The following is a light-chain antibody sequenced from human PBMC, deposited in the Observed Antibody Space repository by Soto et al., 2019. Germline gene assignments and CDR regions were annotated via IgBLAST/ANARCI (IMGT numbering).Light chain of an antibody. Sequence: DIQMTQSPSSLSASVGDRVTITCRASQSISSYLNWYQQKPGKAPKLLIYAASSLQSGVPSRFSGSGSGTEFTLTISSLQPEDFATYYCQQLNSYPEITFGQGTRLAIK. J-gene: IGKJ5*01. CDR3: QQLNSYPEIT. V-gene: IGKV1-9*01. CDR1: QSISSY. CDR2: AAS.